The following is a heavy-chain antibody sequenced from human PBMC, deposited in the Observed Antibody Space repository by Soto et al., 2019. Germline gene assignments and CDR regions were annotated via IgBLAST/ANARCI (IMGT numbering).Heavy chain of an antibody. D-gene: IGHD3-22*01. CDR1: GGTFSSYA. Sequence: SLKVSCKASGGTFSSYAISWVRQAPGQGLEWMGGIIPIFGTANYAQKFQGRVTITADESTSTAYMELSSLRSEDTAVYYCARVSSGYAPAPFDYWGQGTLVTVSS. V-gene: IGHV1-69*13. J-gene: IGHJ4*02. CDR3: ARVSSGYAPAPFDY. CDR2: IIPIFGTA.